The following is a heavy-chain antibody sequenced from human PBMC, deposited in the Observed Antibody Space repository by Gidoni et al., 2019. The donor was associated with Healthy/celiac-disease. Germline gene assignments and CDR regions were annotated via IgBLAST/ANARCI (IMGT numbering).Heavy chain of an antibody. V-gene: IGHV4-31*03. CDR3: ATGDDGYNCPKAVKFDY. CDR2: IYYSGST. Sequence: QAQLQESGPGLVKPSQTLSLPCTVSGGSISSGGYYWSWIRQHPGKGLEWIGYIYYSGSTYYNPSLKSRVTISVDTSKNQFSRKLSSVTAADTAVYYCATGDDGYNCPKAVKFDYWGQGTLVTVSS. J-gene: IGHJ4*02. CDR1: GGSISSGGYY. D-gene: IGHD5-12*01.